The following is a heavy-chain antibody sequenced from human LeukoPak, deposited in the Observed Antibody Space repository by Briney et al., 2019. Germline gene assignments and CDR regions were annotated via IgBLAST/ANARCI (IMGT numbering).Heavy chain of an antibody. V-gene: IGHV4-38-2*02. CDR3: ARWSRDFRFDP. D-gene: IGHD2-21*02. J-gene: IGHJ5*02. CDR2: IYHSGST. Sequence: SETLSLTCTVSGYSISSGYYWGWIRQPPGKGLEWIGSIYHSGSTYYNPSLKSRVTISVDTSKNQFSLKPSSVTAADTAVYYCARWSRDFRFDPWGQGTLVTVSS. CDR1: GYSISSGYY.